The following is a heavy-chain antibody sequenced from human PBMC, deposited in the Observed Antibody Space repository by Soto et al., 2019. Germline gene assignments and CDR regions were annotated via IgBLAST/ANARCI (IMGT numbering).Heavy chain of an antibody. J-gene: IGHJ4*01. D-gene: IGHD3-10*01. CDR1: GFTFSSYA. V-gene: IGHV3-23*01. CDR2: VSFSGGTT. CDR3: AKGITVSGGANPMAPPVX. Sequence: HPEGSLRLSCAASGFTFSSYAMSWVRQAPGKGLEWVSTVSFSGGTTYYAYSVKGRFTISIVNPKNTMYLQMNSLIVEDTAAYYCAKGITVSGGANPMAPPVXGGQGTLVTASX.